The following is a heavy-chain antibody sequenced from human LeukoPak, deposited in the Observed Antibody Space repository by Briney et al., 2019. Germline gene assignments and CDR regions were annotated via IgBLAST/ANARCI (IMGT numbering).Heavy chain of an antibody. CDR2: INLNSGGT. J-gene: IGHJ4*02. V-gene: IGHV1-2*02. Sequence: ASVKVSCKASGYTFTGYYMHWVRQAPGQGLEWMGWINLNSGGTNDAQKFQDRVTMTRDTSISTAYTELSRLRFDDTAVYYCARSPDILTGENFDYWGQGTLVTVSS. CDR3: ARSPDILTGENFDY. D-gene: IGHD3-9*01. CDR1: GYTFTGYY.